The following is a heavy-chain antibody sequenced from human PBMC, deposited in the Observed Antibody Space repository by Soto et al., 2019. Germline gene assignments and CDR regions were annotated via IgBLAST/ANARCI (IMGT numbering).Heavy chain of an antibody. Sequence: GASVKVSCKASGYTFTGYAMHWVRQAPGQGLEWMGGIIPIFGTANYAQKFQGRVTITADESTSTAYMELSSLRSEDTAVYYCARGNHRWLQLWYFDLWGRDTLVTVSS. J-gene: IGHJ2*01. V-gene: IGHV1-69*13. CDR3: ARGNHRWLQLWYFDL. D-gene: IGHD5-12*01. CDR1: GYTFTGYA. CDR2: IIPIFGTA.